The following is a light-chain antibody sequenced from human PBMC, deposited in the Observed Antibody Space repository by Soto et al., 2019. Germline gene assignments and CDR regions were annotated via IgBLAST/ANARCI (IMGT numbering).Light chain of an antibody. CDR3: HVWDSGSAHHV. V-gene: IGLV3-21*02. CDR1: NIGSKS. J-gene: IGLJ1*01. Sequence: SYALTQPPSVSVAPGQTARITCGGSNIGSKSVHWYQQKPGQAPMMVVCANSDRPSGIPDRFSGSNSANTATLTISRVEAGDEADYYCHVWDSGSAHHVFGTGTKVTVL. CDR2: ANS.